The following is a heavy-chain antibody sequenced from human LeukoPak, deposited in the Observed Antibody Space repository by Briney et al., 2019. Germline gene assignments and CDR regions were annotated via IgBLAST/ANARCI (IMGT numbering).Heavy chain of an antibody. D-gene: IGHD3-22*01. J-gene: IGHJ4*02. CDR3: ARLGYYDSSGYDY. CDR1: GFTFSDYN. V-gene: IGHV3-11*01. CDR2: ISRSGSTK. Sequence: PGGSLRLSCAASGFTFSDYNMRWIRQAPGKGLEWVSSISRSGSTKYYADSVKGRFTISRDNAKNSLFLQMNSLRAEDTAVYYCARLGYYDSSGYDYWGQGTLVTVSS.